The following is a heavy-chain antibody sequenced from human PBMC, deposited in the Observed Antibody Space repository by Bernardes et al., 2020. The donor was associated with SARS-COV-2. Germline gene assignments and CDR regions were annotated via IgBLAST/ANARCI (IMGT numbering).Heavy chain of an antibody. J-gene: IGHJ5*02. CDR3: ATDRTYMVRGRILPYNWFDP. CDR2: IYTSGST. Sequence: SETLSLTCTVSGGSISSDSYSWSWIRQPAGKGLEWIGRIYTSGSTTYNPSLKSRVTISVDTSKNQFSLKLSSVTAADTAVYYCATDRTYMVRGRILPYNWFDPWGQGTLVTVSS. CDR1: GGSISSDSYS. D-gene: IGHD3-10*01. V-gene: IGHV4-61*02.